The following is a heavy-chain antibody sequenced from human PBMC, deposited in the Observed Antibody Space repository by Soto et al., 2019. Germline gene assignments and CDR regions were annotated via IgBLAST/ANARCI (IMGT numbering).Heavy chain of an antibody. Sequence: QVQLVQSGAEVKKPGSSVKVSCKASGGTFSSYAISWVRQAPGQGLEWMGGIIPIFGTANYAQKFQGRVTITADESTSTADMEVSSLRSEDTAVYYCAGESGRYGCNYWHFDLWGRGTQVTVSS. V-gene: IGHV1-69*12. J-gene: IGHJ2*01. CDR3: AGESGRYGCNYWHFDL. CDR1: GGTFSSYA. CDR2: IIPIFGTA. D-gene: IGHD4-17*01.